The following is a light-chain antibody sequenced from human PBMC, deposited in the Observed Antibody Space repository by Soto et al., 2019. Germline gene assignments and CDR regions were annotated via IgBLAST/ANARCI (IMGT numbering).Light chain of an antibody. Sequence: QSVLTQPASVSGSPGQSITISCTGTSTDIGSYNLFFCYQQHPGKAPQLMIYECSKRPSGASNRFSGSKSGTTGSLTISGLQAEDEADYYCSSCAGSSRFMVFGGGTKVTVL. J-gene: IGLJ2*01. CDR3: SSCAGSSRFMV. CDR2: ECS. V-gene: IGLV2-23*03. CDR1: STDIGSYNL.